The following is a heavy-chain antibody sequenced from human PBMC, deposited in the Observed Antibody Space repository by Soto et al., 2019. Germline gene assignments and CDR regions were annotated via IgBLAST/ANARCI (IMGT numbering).Heavy chain of an antibody. CDR3: ARDPLMTAAAGTQTYYYYGMDV. V-gene: IGHV1-69*13. CDR2: IIPIFGTA. D-gene: IGHD6-13*01. Sequence: SVKVSCKASGGTFSSYAISWVRRAPGQGLEWMGGIIPIFGTANYAQKFQGRVTIAADESTSTAYMELSSLRSEDTAVYYCARDPLMTAAAGTQTYYYYGMDVWGQGTTVTVS. J-gene: IGHJ6*02. CDR1: GGTFSSYA.